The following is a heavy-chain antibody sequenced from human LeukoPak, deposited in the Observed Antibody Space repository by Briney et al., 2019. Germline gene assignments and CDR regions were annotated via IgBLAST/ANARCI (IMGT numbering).Heavy chain of an antibody. CDR1: GGSISSYY. Sequence: SETLSLTCTVSGGSISSYYLSWIRQPPGKGLEWIGYIYYSGSTSYNPSLKGRVTISVDTSKNQFSLKLSSVTAADTAVYYCARRRGYSLDYWGQGTLLTVSS. J-gene: IGHJ4*02. CDR3: ARRRGYSLDY. D-gene: IGHD2-15*01. V-gene: IGHV4-59*08. CDR2: IYYSGST.